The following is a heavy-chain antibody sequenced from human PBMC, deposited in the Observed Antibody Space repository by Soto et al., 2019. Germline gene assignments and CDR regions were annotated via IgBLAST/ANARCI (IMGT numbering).Heavy chain of an antibody. CDR3: ARVRELPFDY. Sequence: ASVKVSCKASGVTFSSYAISWVRQAPGQGLEWMGWISAYNGNTNYAQKLQGRVTMTTDTSTSTAYMELRSLRSDDTAVYYCARVRELPFDYWGQGTLVTVSS. CDR1: GVTFSSYA. V-gene: IGHV1-18*01. J-gene: IGHJ4*02. CDR2: ISAYNGNT. D-gene: IGHD1-26*01.